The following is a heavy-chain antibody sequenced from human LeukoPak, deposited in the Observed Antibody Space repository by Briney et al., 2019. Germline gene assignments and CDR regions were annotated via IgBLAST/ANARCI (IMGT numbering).Heavy chain of an antibody. CDR3: ATFVGYSYGIN. CDR2: FDPEDGET. V-gene: IGHV1-24*01. Sequence: ASVTVSCKVSGYTLSELSMHWVRQAPGNGLEWMGGFDPEDGETIYAQKFQGRVTMTEDTTTDTAYMELSSLRSEDTAVYYCATFVGYSYGINWGQGTLVTVSS. CDR1: GYTLSELS. J-gene: IGHJ4*02. D-gene: IGHD5-18*01.